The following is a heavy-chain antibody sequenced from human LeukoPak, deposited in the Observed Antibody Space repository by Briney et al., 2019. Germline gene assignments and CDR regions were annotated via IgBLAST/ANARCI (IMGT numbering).Heavy chain of an antibody. D-gene: IGHD4-11*01. CDR3: ARGVRGDYSNWFDP. J-gene: IGHJ5*02. V-gene: IGHV1-18*01. CDR2: ISAYNGNT. CDR1: GYTFTSYG. Sequence: ASVKVSCKASGYTFTSYGISWVRQAPGQGLEWMGWISAYNGNTNYAQKLQGRVTMTTDTSTSTAYMQLRSLRSDDTAVYYCARGVRGDYSNWFDPWGQGTLVTVSS.